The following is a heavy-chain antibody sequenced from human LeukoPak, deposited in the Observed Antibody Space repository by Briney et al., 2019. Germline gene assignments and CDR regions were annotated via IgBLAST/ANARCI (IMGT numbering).Heavy chain of an antibody. D-gene: IGHD3-16*01. CDR2: ISYDGSNK. CDR1: GFTFSSYA. Sequence: GRSLRLSCAASGFTFSSYAMHWVRQAPGKGLEWVAVISYDGSNKYFADSVKGRFTISRDNSKNTLYLQMNSLRAEDTAVYYCARVGAVGGVFRAFDLWGQGTMVTVSS. V-gene: IGHV3-30*14. CDR3: ARVGAVGGVFRAFDL. J-gene: IGHJ3*01.